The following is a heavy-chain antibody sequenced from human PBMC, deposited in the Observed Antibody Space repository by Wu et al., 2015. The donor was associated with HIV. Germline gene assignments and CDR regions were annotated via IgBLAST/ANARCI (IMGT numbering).Heavy chain of an antibody. CDR3: ARDNGVYWRRGRERNGMAS. V-gene: IGHV1-69*12. D-gene: IGHD2-8*01. CDR1: GVTFISYA. Sequence: QVQLVQSGAEVKKPGSSVKVSCKVSGVTFISYAITWVRQAPGQGLEWMGGISFIFPTPKYAQKFQGRVTITADESTSTAYMELSSLRSQDTAVYYCARDNGVYWRRGRERNGMASWGQGTTVTVSS. J-gene: IGHJ6*02. CDR2: ISFIFPTP.